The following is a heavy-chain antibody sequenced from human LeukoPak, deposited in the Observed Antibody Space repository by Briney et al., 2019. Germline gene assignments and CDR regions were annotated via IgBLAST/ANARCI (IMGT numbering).Heavy chain of an antibody. D-gene: IGHD3-10*01. J-gene: IGHJ2*01. Sequence: SETLSLTCAVYGGSFSGFYWSWIRQPPGKGLEWIGEITHSRSTNYNPSLKCRVTISIDTSKNQFSPKLNSVTAADTAVYYCARARRAGYYYGSGRPDWYFDLWGRGTLVTVSS. CDR1: GGSFSGFY. V-gene: IGHV4-34*01. CDR3: ARARRAGYYYGSGRPDWYFDL. CDR2: ITHSRST.